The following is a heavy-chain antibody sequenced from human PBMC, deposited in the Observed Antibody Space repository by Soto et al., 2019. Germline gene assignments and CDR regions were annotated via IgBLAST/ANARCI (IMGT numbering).Heavy chain of an antibody. CDR2: IYYSGST. D-gene: IGHD3-22*01. V-gene: IGHV4-39*01. Sequence: SETLSLTCTVSSGSISSSSYYWGWIRQPPGKGLEWIGSIYYSGSTYYNPSLKSRVTISVDTSKNQFSLKLSSVTAADTAVYYCASRGYYDSSGYPNWFDPWGQGTLVTVSS. CDR1: SGSISSSSYY. CDR3: ASRGYYDSSGYPNWFDP. J-gene: IGHJ5*02.